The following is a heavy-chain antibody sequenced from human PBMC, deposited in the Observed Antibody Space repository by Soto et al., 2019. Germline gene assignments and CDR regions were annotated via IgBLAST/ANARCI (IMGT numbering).Heavy chain of an antibody. Sequence: ASVKVSCKASGYTFTSHDINWMRQAPGQGLEWMGIINPSGGSTSYAQKFQGRVTMTRDTSTSTVYMELSSLRSEDTAVYYCARGTDYYGMDVWGQGTTVTVSS. CDR3: ARGTDYYGMDV. V-gene: IGHV1-46*01. CDR2: INPSGGST. J-gene: IGHJ6*02. CDR1: GYTFTSHD.